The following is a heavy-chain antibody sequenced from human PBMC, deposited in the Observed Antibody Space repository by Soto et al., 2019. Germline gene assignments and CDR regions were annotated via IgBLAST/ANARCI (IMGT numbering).Heavy chain of an antibody. CDR1: GGSISSSSYY. D-gene: IGHD2-8*01. J-gene: IGHJ6*02. Sequence: PSETLSLTCTVSGGSISSSSYYWGWIRQPPGKGLEWIGSIYYSGSTYYNPSLKSRVTISVDTSKNQFSLKLSSVTAADTAVYYCACYTYEYGMDVWGQGTTVTVSS. CDR3: ACYTYEYGMDV. V-gene: IGHV4-39*01. CDR2: IYYSGST.